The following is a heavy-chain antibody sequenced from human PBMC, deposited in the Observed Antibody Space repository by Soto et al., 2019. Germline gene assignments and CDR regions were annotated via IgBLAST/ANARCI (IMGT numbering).Heavy chain of an antibody. CDR2: IYSGGST. D-gene: IGHD6-13*01. J-gene: IGHJ3*02. V-gene: IGHV3-66*01. CDR1: GFTVSSNY. CDR3: ARDLEDSSSWYDIRAFDI. Sequence: GGSLRLSCAASGFTVSSNYMSWVRQAPGKGLEWVSVIYSGGSTYYADSVKGRFTISRDNSKNTLYLQMNSLRAEDTAVYYCARDLEDSSSWYDIRAFDIWGQGTMVTVSS.